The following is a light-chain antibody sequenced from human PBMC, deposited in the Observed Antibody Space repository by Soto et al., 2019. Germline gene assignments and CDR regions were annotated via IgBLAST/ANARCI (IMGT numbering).Light chain of an antibody. J-gene: IGKJ2*01. CDR2: DAS. Sequence: EIVLTQSPGTLCLSPGERATLSCRTSQSVTSSYLAWYQQKPGQAPRLLIYDASSRATGIPDRFSGSGSGTDFTLTISRLEPEDFAVYYCQQYGSSPMYTFGQGTKLEIK. V-gene: IGKV3-20*01. CDR1: QSVTSSY. CDR3: QQYGSSPMYT.